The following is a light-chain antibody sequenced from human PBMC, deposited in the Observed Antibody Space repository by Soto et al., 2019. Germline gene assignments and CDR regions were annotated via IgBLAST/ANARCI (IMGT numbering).Light chain of an antibody. J-gene: IGLJ1*01. CDR1: SSDVGGYNY. Sequence: QSALTQPASVSGSPGQSITISCTGTSSDVGGYNYVSWYQQHPDKAPKLMIYEVSNRTSGVSTRFSGSKSGNTASLTISGRQAEDEADYYCSSYTSSSIDYVFGTGTKLTVL. CDR3: SSYTSSSIDYV. CDR2: EVS. V-gene: IGLV2-14*01.